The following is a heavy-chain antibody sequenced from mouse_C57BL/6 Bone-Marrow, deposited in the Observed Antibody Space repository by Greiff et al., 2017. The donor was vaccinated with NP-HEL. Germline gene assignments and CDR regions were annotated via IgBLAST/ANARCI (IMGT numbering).Heavy chain of an antibody. Sequence: VTLKVCGAELVRPGASVKLSCTASGFNIKDYYMHWVKQRPEQGLEWIGRIDPEDGDTEYAPKFQGKATMTADTSSNTAYLQLSSLTSEDTAVYYCTTDYYGSSHYYAMDYWGQGTSVTVSS. CDR3: TTDYYGSSHYYAMDY. CDR2: IDPEDGDT. J-gene: IGHJ4*01. D-gene: IGHD1-1*01. V-gene: IGHV14-1*01. CDR1: GFNIKDYY.